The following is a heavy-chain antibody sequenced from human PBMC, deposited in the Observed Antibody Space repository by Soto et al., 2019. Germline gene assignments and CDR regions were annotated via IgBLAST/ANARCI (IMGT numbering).Heavy chain of an antibody. CDR2: ITSSGATT. D-gene: IGHD5-18*01. J-gene: IGHJ4*02. V-gene: IGHV3-23*01. Sequence: VGSLRLSCAASGFTFISYAMSWVRQAPGKGLEWVSSITSSGATTYYADSVKGRFIISRDNSKNTLHLQMNSLRAEDTAVYYCAKGGYSHGYIDHWGQGT. CDR3: AKGGYSHGYIDH. CDR1: GFTFISYA.